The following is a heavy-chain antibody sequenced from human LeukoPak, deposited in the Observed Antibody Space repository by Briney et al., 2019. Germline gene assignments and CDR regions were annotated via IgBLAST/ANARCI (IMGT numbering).Heavy chain of an antibody. CDR2: IYYSGST. J-gene: IGHJ3*02. V-gene: IGHV4-30-4*01. Sequence: KPSETLSLTCTVSGGSISSGDYCWSWIRQPPGKGLEWIGYIYYSGSTYYNPSLKSRVTISVDTSKNQFSLKLSSVTAADTAVYYCASKMATITAAFDIWGQGTMVTVSS. D-gene: IGHD5-24*01. CDR1: GGSISSGDYC. CDR3: ASKMATITAAFDI.